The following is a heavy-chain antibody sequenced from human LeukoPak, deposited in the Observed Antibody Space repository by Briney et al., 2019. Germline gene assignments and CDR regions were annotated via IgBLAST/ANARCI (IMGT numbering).Heavy chain of an antibody. CDR3: ARDPSTAPRSTNWAANLFDP. J-gene: IGHJ5*02. Sequence: PGRSLRLSCAASGFSFSNFAMHWVRQAPGKGLEWVALTSYDGSNHFYTDSVKGRFTISRDNSKNMLYLQMDCLGPEDTAIYYCARDPSTAPRSTNWAANLFDPWGQGTLVTVSS. V-gene: IGHV3-30-3*01. CDR1: GFSFSNFA. CDR2: TSYDGSNH. D-gene: IGHD6-13*01.